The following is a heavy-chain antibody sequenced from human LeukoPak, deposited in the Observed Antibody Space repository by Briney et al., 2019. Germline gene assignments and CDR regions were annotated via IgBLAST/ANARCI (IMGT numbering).Heavy chain of an antibody. D-gene: IGHD3-22*01. V-gene: IGHV4-39*07. CDR3: ARDFAQTYYYDSSGYLYAFDI. CDR2: IYYSGST. CDR1: GGSISSSSYY. Sequence: PSETLSLTCTVSGGSISSSSYYWGWIRQPPGKGLEWIGSIYYSGSTYYNPSLKSRVTISVDTSKNQFSLKLSSVTAADTAVYYCARDFAQTYYYDSSGYLYAFDIWGQGTMVTVSS. J-gene: IGHJ3*02.